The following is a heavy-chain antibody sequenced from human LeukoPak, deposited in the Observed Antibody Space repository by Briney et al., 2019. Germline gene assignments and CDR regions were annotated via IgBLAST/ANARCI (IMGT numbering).Heavy chain of an antibody. CDR1: GFTFSSYG. J-gene: IGHJ4*02. V-gene: IGHV3-30*02. CDR3: AKDPSNWNSGRAFEY. D-gene: IGHD1-7*01. CDR2: IRYDGNNK. Sequence: GGSLRLSCAAAGFTFSSYGMDWVHQAAGKGLEWVTYIRYDGNNKYHADCVKGRFTLSRDNSKNTLYLQMNSLTADDTAVYYCAKDPSNWNSGRAFEYWGQGTLVTVSS.